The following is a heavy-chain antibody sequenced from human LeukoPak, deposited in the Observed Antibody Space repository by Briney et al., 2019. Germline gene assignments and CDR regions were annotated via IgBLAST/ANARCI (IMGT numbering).Heavy chain of an antibody. CDR3: ARAGGGLDY. Sequence: ASVKVSFKASGYTFTDYYVHWVRQAPGQGLDWMGWINPNSGGTNYAQKFQGRVTMTRDTSISTAYMELSSLTPDDTAVYYCARAGGGLDYWGQGTLVTVSS. D-gene: IGHD3-16*01. V-gene: IGHV1-2*02. J-gene: IGHJ4*02. CDR2: INPNSGGT. CDR1: GYTFTDYY.